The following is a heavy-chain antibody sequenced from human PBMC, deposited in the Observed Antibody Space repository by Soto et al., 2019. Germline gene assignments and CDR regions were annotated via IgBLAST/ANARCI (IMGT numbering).Heavy chain of an antibody. CDR1: GGSISSYY. CDR2: IYYSGST. CDR3: ARENGDYSFDY. V-gene: IGHV4-59*01. J-gene: IGHJ4*02. D-gene: IGHD4-17*01. Sequence: SETLSLTCTVSGGSISSYYWSWIRQPPGKGLEWVGYIYYSGSTNYNPSLKSRVTISVDTSKNQFSLKLSSVTAADTAVYYCARENGDYSFDYWGQGTLVTVSS.